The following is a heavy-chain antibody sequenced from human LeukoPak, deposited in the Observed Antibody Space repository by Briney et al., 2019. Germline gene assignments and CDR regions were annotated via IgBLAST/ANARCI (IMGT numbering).Heavy chain of an antibody. CDR2: INEDGSEK. Sequence: GGSLRLSCGVSGLTFNNLWVSWVRQAPGKGLEWVATINEDGSEKYYMDSVKGRFTISRDNSKNTLYLQMNSLRAEDTAVYYCATEDEDIGMVTNNYYYGMDVWGQGTTVTVSS. D-gene: IGHD5-18*01. CDR3: ATEDEDIGMVTNNYYYGMDV. CDR1: GLTFNNLW. V-gene: IGHV3-7*01. J-gene: IGHJ6*02.